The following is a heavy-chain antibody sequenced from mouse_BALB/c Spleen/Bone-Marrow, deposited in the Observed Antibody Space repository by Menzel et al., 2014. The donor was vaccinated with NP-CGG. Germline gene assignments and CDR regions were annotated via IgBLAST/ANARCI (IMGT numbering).Heavy chain of an antibody. D-gene: IGHD2-3*01. CDR3: ARRGDGYYAWFAY. Sequence: ESGAELVKPGASVKLSCTASGFNIKDTYKHWVKQRPEQGLEWIGRIDPANGNTKYDPKFQGKATITADTSSNTAYLQLSSLTSEDTAVYYCARRGDGYYAWFAYWGQGTLVTVSA. V-gene: IGHV14-3*02. CDR2: IDPANGNT. CDR1: GFNIKDTY. J-gene: IGHJ3*01.